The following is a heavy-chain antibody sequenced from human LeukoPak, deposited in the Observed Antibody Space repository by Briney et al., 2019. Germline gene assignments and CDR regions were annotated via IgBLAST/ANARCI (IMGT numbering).Heavy chain of an antibody. Sequence: GRSLRLSCAASGFTFSSYGMHWVRQAPGKGLEWVAVISYDGSNKYYADSVKGRFTISRDNSKNTLYLQMNSLRAEDTAVYYCARDKIEGPTQLDYWGPGALVTVSS. J-gene: IGHJ4*01. D-gene: IGHD2/OR15-2a*01. V-gene: IGHV3-30*03. CDR2: ISYDGSNK. CDR3: ARDKIEGPTQLDY. CDR1: GFTFSSYG.